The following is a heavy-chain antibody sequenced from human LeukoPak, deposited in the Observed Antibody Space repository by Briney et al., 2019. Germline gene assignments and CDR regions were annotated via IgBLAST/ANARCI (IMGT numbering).Heavy chain of an antibody. Sequence: ASVKVSCKVVAYDFTGYYIHWVRQAPGQGPEWMGRLNPNTGHAVYAFKFQGRVTKTRDTSSSTAYMEVTRLTSDDTALYYCAKDRDGADRIILWGQGTLVTVSS. J-gene: IGHJ4*02. V-gene: IGHV1-2*06. D-gene: IGHD2/OR15-2a*01. CDR1: AYDFTGYY. CDR3: AKDRDGADRIIL. CDR2: LNPNTGHA.